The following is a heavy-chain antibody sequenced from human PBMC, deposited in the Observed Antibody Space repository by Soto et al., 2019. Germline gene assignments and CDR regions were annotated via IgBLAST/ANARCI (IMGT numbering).Heavy chain of an antibody. Sequence: LSLTCTVSGGSISSYYWSWIRQPAGKGLEWIGRIYTSGSTNYNPSLKSRVTMSVDTSKNQFSLRLTSVTAADSAVYFCAREPYLPKARNDFWGQGTLVTVSS. CDR3: AREPYLPKARNDF. J-gene: IGHJ4*02. V-gene: IGHV4-4*07. CDR2: IYTSGST. CDR1: GGSISSYY.